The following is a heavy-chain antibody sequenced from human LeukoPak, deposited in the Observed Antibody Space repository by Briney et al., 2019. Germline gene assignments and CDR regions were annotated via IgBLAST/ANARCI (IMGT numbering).Heavy chain of an antibody. V-gene: IGHV1-3*01. D-gene: IGHD6-19*01. J-gene: IGHJ4*02. CDR1: GYTFTSYA. CDR2: INAGNGNT. Sequence: ASVKVSCKASGYTFTSYAMHWVRQAPGQRLEWMGWINAGNGNTKYSQKFQGRVTITRDTSASTAYMELCSLRSEDTAVYYCARSGNIAVGVSKSDYWGQGTLVTVSS. CDR3: ARSGNIAVGVSKSDY.